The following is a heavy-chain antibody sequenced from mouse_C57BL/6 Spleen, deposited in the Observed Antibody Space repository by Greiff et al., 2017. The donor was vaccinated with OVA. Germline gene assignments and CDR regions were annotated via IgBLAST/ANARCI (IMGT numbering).Heavy chain of an antibody. CDR2: IDPSDSYT. D-gene: IGHD4-1*01. V-gene: IGHV1-69*01. CDR3: ALTGTAY. Sequence: QVQLQQPGAELVMPGASVKLSCKASGYTFTSYWMHWVKQRPGQGLEWIGEIDPSDSYTNYNQKFKGKSTLTVDKSSSTAYMQLSSLTSEDSAVYYCALTGTAYWGQGTLVTVSA. J-gene: IGHJ3*01. CDR1: GYTFTSYW.